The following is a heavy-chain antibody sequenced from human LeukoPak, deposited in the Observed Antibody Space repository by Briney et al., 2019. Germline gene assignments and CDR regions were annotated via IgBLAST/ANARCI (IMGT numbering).Heavy chain of an antibody. CDR1: GYTFTSYY. CDR3: ARGDENYDFWSGSYMDV. D-gene: IGHD3-3*01. V-gene: IGHV1-46*01. J-gene: IGHJ6*03. CDR2: INPSGGST. Sequence: AASVKVSCKASGYTFTSYYMHWVRQAPGQGLEWMGIINPSGGSTSYAQKFQGRVTMTRDTSTSTVYMELSSLRSEDTAVYYCARGDENYDFWSGSYMDVWGKGTTVTVSS.